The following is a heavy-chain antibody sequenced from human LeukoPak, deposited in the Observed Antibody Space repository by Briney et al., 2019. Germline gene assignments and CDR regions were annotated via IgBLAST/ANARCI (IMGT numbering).Heavy chain of an antibody. J-gene: IGHJ6*03. Sequence: GASVKVSCKASGYTFTSYCMHWVRQAPGQGLEWMGIINPSGGSTSYAQKFQGRVTMTRDMSTSTVYMELSSLRSEDTAVYYCARDGSGSYYPYYYYYYYMDVWGKGTTVTVSS. V-gene: IGHV1-46*01. D-gene: IGHD3-10*01. CDR1: GYTFTSYC. CDR3: ARDGSGSYYPYYYYYYYMDV. CDR2: INPSGGST.